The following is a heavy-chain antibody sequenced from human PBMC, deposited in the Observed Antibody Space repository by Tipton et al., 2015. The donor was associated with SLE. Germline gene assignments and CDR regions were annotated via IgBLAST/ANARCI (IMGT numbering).Heavy chain of an antibody. V-gene: IGHV4-59*01. CDR1: GGSISSNY. D-gene: IGHD1-26*01. Sequence: TLSLTCSVSGGSISSNYWIWIRQPPGKGVEWIGYIDYRDITNYNPSLKSRVTMSIDTSKNQFSLKLSSVTAADTAVYYCAKDSGTYYFDFWGQGVLVNVSS. CDR2: IDYRDIT. CDR3: AKDSGTYYFDF. J-gene: IGHJ4*02.